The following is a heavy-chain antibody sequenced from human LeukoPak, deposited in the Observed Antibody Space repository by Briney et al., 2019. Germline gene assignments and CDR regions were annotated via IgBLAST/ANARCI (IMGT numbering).Heavy chain of an antibody. CDR2: IYYSGST. V-gene: IGHV4-31*03. CDR3: ARDGGLYYYGSGSHAFDI. CDR1: GGSISSGGYY. D-gene: IGHD3-10*01. Sequence: SQTLSLTCTVSGGSISSGGYYWSWIGQHPGKGLEWIGYIYYSGSTYYNPSLKSRVTISVDTSKNQFSLKLSSVTAADTAVYYCARDGGLYYYGSGSHAFDIWGQGTMVTVSS. J-gene: IGHJ3*02.